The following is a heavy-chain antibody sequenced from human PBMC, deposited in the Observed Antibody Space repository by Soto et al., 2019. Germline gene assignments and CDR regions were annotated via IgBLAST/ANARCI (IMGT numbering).Heavy chain of an antibody. D-gene: IGHD2-15*01. J-gene: IGHJ6*02. CDR3: ARGDREDIAVVIGVRPGEYGVDV. Sequence: QVQLVESGGGVVQPGRSLRLSCAASGFTFRSYAKHWVRQAPGKGLECVAVIAYDGSNKFYRDYVRGRFTISRDNSENTLYLQINRLRYEDTAVYYCARGDREDIAVVIGVRPGEYGVDVWGQGTTVTVSS. CDR2: IAYDGSNK. V-gene: IGHV3-30-3*01. CDR1: GFTFRSYA.